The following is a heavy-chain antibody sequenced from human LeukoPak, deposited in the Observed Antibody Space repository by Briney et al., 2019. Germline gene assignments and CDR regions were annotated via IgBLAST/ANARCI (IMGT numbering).Heavy chain of an antibody. Sequence: ALVKVSCKASGYTFTSYYMHWVRQAPGQGLEWMGIINPSGGSTSYAQKFQGRVTMTRDTSTGTVYMELSSLRSEDTAVYYCARDLYDSSGYYLPLRYWGQGTLVTVSS. D-gene: IGHD3-22*01. CDR1: GYTFTSYY. J-gene: IGHJ4*02. CDR2: INPSGGST. CDR3: ARDLYDSSGYYLPLRY. V-gene: IGHV1-46*01.